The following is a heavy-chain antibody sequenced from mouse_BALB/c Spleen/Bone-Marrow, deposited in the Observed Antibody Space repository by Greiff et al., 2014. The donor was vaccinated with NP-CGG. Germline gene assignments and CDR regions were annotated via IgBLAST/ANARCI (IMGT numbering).Heavy chain of an antibody. CDR2: INPSSNYT. J-gene: IGHJ4*01. CDR1: GYTFTSYT. CDR3: ARSMIIYFAMDY. Sequence: VKLMESGAELARPGASLKMSCRTSGYTFTSYTVHWIKQRPGQGLEWIGYINPSSNYTNYNQKFKDKATLTADKSSNTAYVQLSSLTSEDSAVYYCARSMIIYFAMDYWGQGTSVTVSS. V-gene: IGHV1-4*01. D-gene: IGHD2-3*01.